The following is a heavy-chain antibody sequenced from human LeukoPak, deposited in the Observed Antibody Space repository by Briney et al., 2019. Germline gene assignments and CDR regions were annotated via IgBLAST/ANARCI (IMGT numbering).Heavy chain of an antibody. V-gene: IGHV3-53*04. Sequence: GGSLRLSCAASGFTASTNCMTWVRQAPGKGLEWVSTIYSGGTTYYADSVMGRFTISRHNSRNTLYLQMNSVRAEDTAVYYCARADTVMAYYFDHWGQGTLVTVSS. CDR2: IYSGGTT. J-gene: IGHJ4*02. CDR3: ARADTVMAYYFDH. D-gene: IGHD5-18*01. CDR1: GFTASTNC.